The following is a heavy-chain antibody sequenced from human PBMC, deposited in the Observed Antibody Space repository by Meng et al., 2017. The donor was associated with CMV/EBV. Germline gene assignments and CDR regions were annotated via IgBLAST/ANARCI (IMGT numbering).Heavy chain of an antibody. D-gene: IGHD2-2*01. CDR2: ISSSSSYI. CDR3: ARRYLRDIVVVTHYYYGMDV. Sequence: GESLKISCAASGFTFSSYSMNWVRQAPGKGLEWVSYISSSSSYIYYADSVKGRFTISRDNAKNSLYLHMNSLRAEDTAVYYCARRYLRDIVVVTHYYYGMDVWGQGTTVTVSS. CDR1: GFTFSSYS. V-gene: IGHV3-21*01. J-gene: IGHJ6*02.